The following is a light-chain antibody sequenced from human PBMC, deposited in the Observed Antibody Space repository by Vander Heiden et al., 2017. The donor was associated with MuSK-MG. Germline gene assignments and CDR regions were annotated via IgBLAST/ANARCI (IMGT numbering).Light chain of an antibody. CDR1: QSVDIY. CDR2: ETS. CDR3: QQRFTWPRYS. J-gene: IGKJ2*03. Sequence: EIVLTQSPATLSLSPGERATLSCRASQSVDIYLAWYQQKRGQAPRLLIYETSKRATGIPARFSGSGSGTDFILTISRLEPDDFAFYYCQQRFTWPRYSFGQGTKLEI. V-gene: IGKV3-11*01.